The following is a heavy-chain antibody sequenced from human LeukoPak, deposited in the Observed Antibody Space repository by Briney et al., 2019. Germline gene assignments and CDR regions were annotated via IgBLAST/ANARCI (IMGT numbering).Heavy chain of an antibody. V-gene: IGHV4-59*01. Sequence: PSETLSLTCTVSGGSISNYYWSWIRQPPGKGLEWIGHIYNSANTHYNPSLQSRVTISVDTSKNQFSLRLSSVTAADTAVYYCARAGTTYYYDGHVFDIWGQGTTITVSS. CDR3: ARAGTTYYYDGHVFDI. D-gene: IGHD3-22*01. CDR1: GGSISNYY. CDR2: IYNSANT. J-gene: IGHJ3*02.